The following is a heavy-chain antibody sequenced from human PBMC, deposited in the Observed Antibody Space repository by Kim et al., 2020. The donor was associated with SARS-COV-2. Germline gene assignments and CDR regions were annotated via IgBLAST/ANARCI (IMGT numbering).Heavy chain of an antibody. D-gene: IGHD2-15*01. V-gene: IGHV4-30-4*08. CDR2: MYYTGTT. Sequence: SETLSLTCSVSGGSISSADYYWTWIRQSPGKAPQWIGYMYYTGTTFYNPTLQSRLTISLDMSKNQFSLNLTSVTSADTAVYYCARALHTFCSGGSCLNPVIDEVSDGFDIWGHGTLVTVSS. J-gene: IGHJ3*02. CDR1: GGSISSADYY. CDR3: ARALHTFCSGGSCLNPVIDEVSDGFDI.